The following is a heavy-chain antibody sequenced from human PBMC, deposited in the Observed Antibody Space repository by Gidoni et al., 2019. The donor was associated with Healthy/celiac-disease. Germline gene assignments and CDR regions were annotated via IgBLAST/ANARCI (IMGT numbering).Heavy chain of an antibody. CDR3: ARGVRIAAAGVPDYYYYGMDV. CDR1: GGPFSSYA. V-gene: IGHV1-69*01. J-gene: IGHJ6*02. CDR2: IIPIFGTA. Sequence: QVQLVQSGAEVKKPGSSVKVSCQASGGPFSSYAISWVRQAPGQGLEWMGGIIPIFGTANYAQKFQGRVTITADESTSTAYMELSSLRSEDTAVYYCARGVRIAAAGVPDYYYYGMDVWGQGTTVTVSS. D-gene: IGHD6-13*01.